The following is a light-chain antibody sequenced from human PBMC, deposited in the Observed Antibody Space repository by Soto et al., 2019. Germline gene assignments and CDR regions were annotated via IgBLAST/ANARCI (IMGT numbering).Light chain of an antibody. J-gene: IGLJ1*01. CDR3: SAYTSSSTRV. V-gene: IGLV2-14*01. Sequence: QSALTQPASVSGSRGQSITISCTGTSSDVGGYNYVSWYQQHPGKAPKLMIYEVSNRPSGVSNRFSGSKSGNTASLTISGLPAEDEADYYCSAYTSSSTRVFGTGTKLTVL. CDR1: SSDVGGYNY. CDR2: EVS.